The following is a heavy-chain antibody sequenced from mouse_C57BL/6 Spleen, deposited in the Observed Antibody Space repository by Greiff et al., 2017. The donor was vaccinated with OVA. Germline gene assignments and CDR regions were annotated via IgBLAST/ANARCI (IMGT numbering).Heavy chain of an antibody. J-gene: IGHJ1*03. V-gene: IGHV5-17*01. Sequence: EVQVVESGGGLVKPGGSLKLSCAASGFTFSDYGMHWVRQAPEKGLEWVAYISSGSSTTYYADTVKGRFTISRDNAKNTLFLQMTSLRSEDTAMYYCANYYGSSFYWYFDVWGTGTTVTVSS. CDR2: ISSGSSTT. D-gene: IGHD1-1*01. CDR3: ANYYGSSFYWYFDV. CDR1: GFTFSDYG.